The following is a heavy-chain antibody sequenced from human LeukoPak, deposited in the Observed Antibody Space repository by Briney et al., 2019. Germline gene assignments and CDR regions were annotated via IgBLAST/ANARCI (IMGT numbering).Heavy chain of an antibody. CDR3: ARLRPQVDAFDI. J-gene: IGHJ3*02. Sequence: PSETLSLTCAVYGGSFSGYYWGWIRQPPGKGLEWIGEINHSGSTNYNPSLKSRVTISVDTSKNQFSLKLSSVTAADTAVYYCARLRPQVDAFDIWGQGTMVTVSS. V-gene: IGHV4-34*01. D-gene: IGHD6-25*01. CDR2: INHSGST. CDR1: GGSFSGYY.